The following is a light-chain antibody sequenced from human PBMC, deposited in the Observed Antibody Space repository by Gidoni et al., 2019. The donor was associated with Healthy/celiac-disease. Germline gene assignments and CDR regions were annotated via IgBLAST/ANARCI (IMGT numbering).Light chain of an antibody. Sequence: ELVMTPSPATLSVSPGERATLTCRASKSVSSNLAWYQQKQGQAPRPLIYGASTRATGIPARFSGSGSWTEFTLTISSLQSEDFAVYYCQQYNNWPPGTCGQGTKVEIK. CDR2: GAS. J-gene: IGKJ1*01. V-gene: IGKV3-15*01. CDR3: QQYNNWPPGT. CDR1: KSVSSN.